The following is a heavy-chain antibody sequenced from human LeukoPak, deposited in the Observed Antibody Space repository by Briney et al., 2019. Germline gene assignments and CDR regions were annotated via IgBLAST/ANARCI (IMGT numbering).Heavy chain of an antibody. J-gene: IGHJ4*02. CDR1: GGSISSYY. V-gene: IGHV4-59*08. D-gene: IGHD1-26*01. CDR2: IYYSGST. Sequence: PSETLSLTCTVSGGSISSYYWSWIRQPPGEGLEWIGYIYYSGSTNYNPSLKSRVTISVDTSKNQFSLKLSSVTAADTAVYYCARGLSGSSYYFDYWGQGTLVTVSS. CDR3: ARGLSGSSYYFDY.